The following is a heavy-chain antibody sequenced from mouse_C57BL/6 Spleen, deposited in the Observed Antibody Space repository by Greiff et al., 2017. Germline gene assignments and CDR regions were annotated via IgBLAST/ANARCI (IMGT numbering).Heavy chain of an antibody. CDR1: GYTFTSYW. J-gene: IGHJ4*01. CDR3: ARCHYGNHYYAMDY. V-gene: IGHV1-50*01. Sequence: QVQLQQPGAELVKPGASVKLSCKASGYTFTSYWMQWVKQRPGQGLEWIGEIDPSDSYTNYNQKFKGKATLTVDTSSSTAYMQLSSLTSEDSAVYYCARCHYGNHYYAMDYWGQGTSVTVSS. D-gene: IGHD1-1*01. CDR2: IDPSDSYT.